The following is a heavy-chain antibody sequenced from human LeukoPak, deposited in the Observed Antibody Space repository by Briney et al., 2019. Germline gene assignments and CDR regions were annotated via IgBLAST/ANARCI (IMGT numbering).Heavy chain of an antibody. CDR1: GFTLSDQY. D-gene: IGHD4-23*01. CDR3: ARDGGERGNSAFDV. V-gene: IGHV3-72*01. Sequence: GVSLRRSCAASGFTLSDQYMDWVRKAPGKGLEWIGRSRNKSNSYSTEYGASVKDRFVISRDASRNLMYLQMYSLKIDDTAVYFSARDGGERGNSAFDVWGQGTEVTVSS. J-gene: IGHJ3*01. CDR2: SRNKSNSYST.